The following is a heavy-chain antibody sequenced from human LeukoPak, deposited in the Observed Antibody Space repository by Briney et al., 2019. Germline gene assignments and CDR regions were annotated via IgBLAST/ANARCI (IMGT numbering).Heavy chain of an antibody. D-gene: IGHD3-10*01. CDR1: GFNLNSYW. Sequence: GGSLRLSCAASGFNLNSYWMHWVRQAPGKGLVWVSRINSDGSSTSYADSVKGRFTISRDNAKNTLYLQMNSLRAEDTAVYYCAREGQQPRGVRWFDPWGQGTLVTVSS. V-gene: IGHV3-74*01. J-gene: IGHJ5*02. CDR3: AREGQQPRGVRWFDP. CDR2: INSDGSST.